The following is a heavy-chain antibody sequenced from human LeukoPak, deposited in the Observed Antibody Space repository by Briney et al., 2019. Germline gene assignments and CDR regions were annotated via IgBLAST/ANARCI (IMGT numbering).Heavy chain of an antibody. D-gene: IGHD4-23*01. J-gene: IGHJ4*02. V-gene: IGHV3-30-3*01. CDR2: ISYDGSNK. CDR1: GFTFSSYA. Sequence: GGSLRLSCAASGFTFSSYAMHWVRQAPGKGLEWVAVISYDGSNKYYADSVKGRFTISRDNSKNTLYLQMNSLRAEDTAVYYCARDPDYGGKLDYWGQGTLVTVSS. CDR3: ARDPDYGGKLDY.